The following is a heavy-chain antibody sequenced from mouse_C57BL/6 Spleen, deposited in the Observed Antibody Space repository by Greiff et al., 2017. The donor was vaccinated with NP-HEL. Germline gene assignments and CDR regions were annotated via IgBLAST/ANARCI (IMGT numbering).Heavy chain of an antibody. CDR2: IWSGGST. D-gene: IGHD2-4*01. CDR1: GFSLTSYG. Sequence: QVQLQQSGPGLVQPSQCLSITCTVSGFSLTSYGVHWVRQSPGKGLEWLGVIWSGGSTDYNAAFISRLSISKDNSKSQVFFKMNSLQADDTAIYYCARNWGITNYFDYWGQGTTLTVSS. CDR3: ARNWGITNYFDY. J-gene: IGHJ2*01. V-gene: IGHV2-2*01.